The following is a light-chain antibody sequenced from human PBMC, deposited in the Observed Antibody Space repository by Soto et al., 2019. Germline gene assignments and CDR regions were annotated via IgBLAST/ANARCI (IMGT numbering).Light chain of an antibody. J-gene: IGLJ1*01. Sequence: QSALTQPASVSGSPGQAITMSCTGTSSDVGGYNYVSWYQQHPGKAPKLMIYDVSNRPSGVSNRFSGSKSGNTASLTISGLQAEYEADYYCSSYTSSSTLGVFGTGTKLTVL. V-gene: IGLV2-14*01. CDR2: DVS. CDR3: SSYTSSSTLGV. CDR1: SSDVGGYNY.